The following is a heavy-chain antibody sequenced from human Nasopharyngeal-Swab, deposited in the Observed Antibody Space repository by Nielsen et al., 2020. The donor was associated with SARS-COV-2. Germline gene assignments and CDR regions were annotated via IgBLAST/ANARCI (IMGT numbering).Heavy chain of an antibody. D-gene: IGHD3-10*01. V-gene: IGHV3-30*03. Sequence: GGSLRLSCAASGFTFSSYGMHWVRQAPGKGLGWVAVISYDGSNKYYADSVKGRFTISRDNSKNTLYLQMNSLRAEDTAVYYCARTETYYYGSGSYYPIDYWGQGTLVTVSS. CDR3: ARTETYYYGSGSYYPIDY. J-gene: IGHJ4*02. CDR2: ISYDGSNK. CDR1: GFTFSSYG.